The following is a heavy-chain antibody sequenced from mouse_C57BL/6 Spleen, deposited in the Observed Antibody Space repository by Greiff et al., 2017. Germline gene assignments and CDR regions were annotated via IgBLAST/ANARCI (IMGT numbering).Heavy chain of an antibody. D-gene: IGHD2-3*01. CDR1: GYTFTSYN. CDR2: IYPGNGAT. CDR3: ANDGSSVRYCMDY. J-gene: IGHJ4*01. V-gene: IGHV1-12*01. Sequence: LQQSGPELVRPGASVKMSCKASGYTFTSYNMHWVKQTPRQGLEWIGAIYPGNGATSYKQKFKGKATLTVDKSYSTAYMQLSSLTSDDSSVYFCANDGSSVRYCMDYWGQGTPVTVSA.